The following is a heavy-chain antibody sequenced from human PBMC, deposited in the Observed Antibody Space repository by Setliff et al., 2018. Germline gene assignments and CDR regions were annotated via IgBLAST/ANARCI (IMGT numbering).Heavy chain of an antibody. D-gene: IGHD6-13*01. CDR2: IYHSGST. V-gene: IGHV4-4*02. CDR1: GGSISSSNW. CDR3: ARALGSSSFPFDY. J-gene: IGHJ4*02. Sequence: SETLSLTCAVSGGSISSSNWWSWVRQPPGKGLEWIGEIYHSGSTNYNPSLKSRVTISVDTSKNQFSLKLSSVTAADTAVYYCARALGSSSFPFDYWGQGTLVTVSS.